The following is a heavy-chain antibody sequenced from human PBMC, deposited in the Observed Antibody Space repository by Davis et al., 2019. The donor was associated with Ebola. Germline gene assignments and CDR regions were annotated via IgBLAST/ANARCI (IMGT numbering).Heavy chain of an antibody. D-gene: IGHD2-15*01. Sequence: PGGSLRLSCAASGFTFSSYGMHWVRQAPGKGLEWVAVIWYDGSNKYYADSVKGRFTISRDNSKNTLYLQMNSLRAEDTAVYYCARDLLGYCSGGSCWGQGTLVTVSS. J-gene: IGHJ4*02. CDR3: ARDLLGYCSGGSC. CDR1: GFTFSSYG. CDR2: IWYDGSNK. V-gene: IGHV3-33*01.